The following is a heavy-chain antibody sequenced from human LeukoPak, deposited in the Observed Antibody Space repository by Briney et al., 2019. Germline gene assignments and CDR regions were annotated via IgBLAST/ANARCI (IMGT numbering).Heavy chain of an antibody. J-gene: IGHJ4*02. Sequence: SVKVSCKASGGTFSSYAISWVRQAPGQGLEWMGGIIPIFGTANYAQKFQGRVTITTDESTSTAFMELSSLRSEDTAVYYCARVTMTSYDFWSGYTSDYWGQGTLVTVSS. D-gene: IGHD3-3*01. CDR1: GGTFSSYA. CDR2: IIPIFGTA. CDR3: ARVTMTSYDFWSGYTSDY. V-gene: IGHV1-69*05.